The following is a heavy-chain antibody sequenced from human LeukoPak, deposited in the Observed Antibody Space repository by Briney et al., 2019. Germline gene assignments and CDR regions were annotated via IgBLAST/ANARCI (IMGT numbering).Heavy chain of an antibody. J-gene: IGHJ3*02. CDR2: ISSSSSTI. CDR1: GFTFSSYS. Sequence: GGSLRLSCAASGFTFSSYSMNWVRQAPGKGLEWVSYISSSSSTIYYADSVKGRFTISRDNAKNSLYLQMNSLRAEDTAVYYCARDRSYGSGRGAFDIWGQGTMVTVSS. CDR3: ARDRSYGSGRGAFDI. D-gene: IGHD3-10*01. V-gene: IGHV3-48*04.